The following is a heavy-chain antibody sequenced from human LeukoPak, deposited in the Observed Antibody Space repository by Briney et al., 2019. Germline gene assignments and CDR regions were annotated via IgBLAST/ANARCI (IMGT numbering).Heavy chain of an antibody. CDR1: GFTFSNAW. D-gene: IGHD3-10*01. CDR2: IKTKTQGGTT. CDR3: ASYGSGSHDY. Sequence: GGSLRLSCAASGFTFSNAWMNWVRQAPGKGLEWVGRIKTKTQGGTTDYAAPVKGRFTISRDDSKNTVYLQMNSLKTEDTAVYYCASYGSGSHDYWGQGSLVTVSS. J-gene: IGHJ4*02. V-gene: IGHV3-15*01.